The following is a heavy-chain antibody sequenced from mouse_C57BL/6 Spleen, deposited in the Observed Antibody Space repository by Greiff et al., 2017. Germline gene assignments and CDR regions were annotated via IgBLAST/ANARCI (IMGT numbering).Heavy chain of an antibody. V-gene: IGHV1-55*01. Sequence: QVQLQQPGAELVKPGASVKMSCKASGYTFTSYWITWVKQRPGQGLEWIGDIYPGSGSTNYNEKFKSKATLTVDTSSSTAYMQLSSLTSEDSAVYYCARYRYYGSSYGVHFDYWGQGTTLTVSS. D-gene: IGHD1-1*01. J-gene: IGHJ2*01. CDR3: ARYRYYGSSYGVHFDY. CDR1: GYTFTSYW. CDR2: IYPGSGST.